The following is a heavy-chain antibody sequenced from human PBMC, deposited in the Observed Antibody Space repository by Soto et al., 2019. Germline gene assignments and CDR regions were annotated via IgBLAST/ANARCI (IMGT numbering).Heavy chain of an antibody. CDR3: ARDESSWDAFDI. Sequence: PSETLSLTCAVYGGSFSGYYWSWIRQPPGKGLEWIGEINHSGSTNYNPSLKSRVTISVDTSKNQFSLKLSSVTAADTAVYYCARDESSWDAFDIWGQGTMVNVSS. J-gene: IGHJ3*02. CDR2: INHSGST. CDR1: GGSFSGYY. V-gene: IGHV4-34*01.